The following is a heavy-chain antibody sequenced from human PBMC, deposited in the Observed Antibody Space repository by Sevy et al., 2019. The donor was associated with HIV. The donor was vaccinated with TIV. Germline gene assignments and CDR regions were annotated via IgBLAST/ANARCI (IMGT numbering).Heavy chain of an antibody. J-gene: IGHJ6*02. D-gene: IGHD3-3*01. CDR2: INPDNGDT. Sequence: ASVKVSCKSTGYMFTDFYINWVRLAPGQGLEWVGWINPDNGDTDYGQKFQGRVTMTRDTSLSSAYMELSSLRSDDTAIYYCARNLAIFGAQNGLDVWGQGTSVTVSS. V-gene: IGHV1-2*02. CDR3: ARNLAIFGAQNGLDV. CDR1: GYMFTDFY.